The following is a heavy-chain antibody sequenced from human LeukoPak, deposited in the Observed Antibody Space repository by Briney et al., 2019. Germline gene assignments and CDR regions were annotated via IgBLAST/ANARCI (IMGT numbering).Heavy chain of an antibody. D-gene: IGHD3-10*01. CDR3: ANENYYGSGSYADH. J-gene: IGHJ4*02. Sequence: PGGSLRLSCTASGVTFSGYGMSWVRQAPGKGLEWVWAISGSGGSTYYADSVKGRFTISRDNSKNTLYLQMNSLRAEDTAVYYCANENYYGSGSYADHWGQGTLVTVSS. CDR2: ISGSGGST. CDR1: GVTFSGYG. V-gene: IGHV3-23*01.